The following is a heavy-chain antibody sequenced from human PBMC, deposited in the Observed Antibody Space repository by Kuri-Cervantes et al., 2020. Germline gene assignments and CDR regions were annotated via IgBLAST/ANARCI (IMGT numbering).Heavy chain of an antibody. J-gene: IGHJ5*02. CDR1: GFTFTSSA. V-gene: IGHV1-58*01. CDR2: IVVGSGNT. Sequence: SVKVSCKASGFTFTSSAVQWVRQARGQRLEWIGWIVVGSGNTNYAQKFQERVTITRDMSTSTAYMELSSLRSEDTAVYYCAKDPRTSNWFDPWGQGTLVTVSS. D-gene: IGHD1-14*01. CDR3: AKDPRTSNWFDP.